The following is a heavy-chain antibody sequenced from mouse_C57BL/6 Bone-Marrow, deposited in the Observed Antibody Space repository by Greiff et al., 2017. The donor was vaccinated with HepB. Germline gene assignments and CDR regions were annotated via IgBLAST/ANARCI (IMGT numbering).Heavy chain of an antibody. CDR2: IDPSDSYT. CDR3: ARFGPHYYGSSSDY. D-gene: IGHD1-1*01. CDR1: GYTFTSYW. Sequence: VQLQQPGAELVRPGTSVKLSCKASGYTFTSYWMHWVKQRPGQGLEWIGVIDPSDSYTNYNQKFKGKATLTVETSSSTAYMQLSSLTSEDSAVYYCARFGPHYYGSSSDYWGQGTTLTVSS. V-gene: IGHV1-59*01. J-gene: IGHJ2*01.